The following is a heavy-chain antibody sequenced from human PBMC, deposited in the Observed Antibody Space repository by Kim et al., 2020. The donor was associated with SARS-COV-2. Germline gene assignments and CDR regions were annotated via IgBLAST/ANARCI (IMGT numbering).Heavy chain of an antibody. CDR1: GGSFSGYY. J-gene: IGHJ4*01. V-gene: IGHV4-34*01. Sequence: SETLSLTCAVYGGSFSGYYWSWIRQPPGKGLEWIGEINHSGSTNYNPSLKSRVTISVDTSKNQFSLKLSSVTAADTAVYYCARGPMITFGGVIVILDYWG. CDR2: INHSGST. CDR3: ARGPMITFGGVIVILDY. D-gene: IGHD3-16*02.